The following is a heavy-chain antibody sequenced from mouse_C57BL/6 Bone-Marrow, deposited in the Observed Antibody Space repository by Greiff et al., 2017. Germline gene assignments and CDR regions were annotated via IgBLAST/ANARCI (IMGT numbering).Heavy chain of an antibody. CDR3: ARWGTTVYLDY. V-gene: IGHV1-81*01. CDR2: ISPRSGNT. J-gene: IGHJ2*01. D-gene: IGHD1-1*01. CDR1: GYTFTSYG. Sequence: QVQLQQSGAELARPGASVKLSCKASGYTFTSYGISWVKQRTGQGLEWIGEISPRSGNTSYNEKFKGKATLTADKSSSTAYMELRSLTSEDSAVYFCARWGTTVYLDYWGQGTTLTVSS.